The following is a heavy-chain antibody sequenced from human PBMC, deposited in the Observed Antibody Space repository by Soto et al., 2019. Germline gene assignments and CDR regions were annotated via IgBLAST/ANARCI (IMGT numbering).Heavy chain of an antibody. Sequence: GGSLRLSCAASGFTFSSYAMNWVRQAPGKGLEWVALISYDGSNKYYADSVKGRFTISRDNSKNTLYLQMNSLRAEDAAVYYCARGPSSLTRFDYWGQGTLVTVSS. J-gene: IGHJ4*02. CDR2: ISYDGSNK. CDR3: ARGPSSLTRFDY. D-gene: IGHD2-2*01. V-gene: IGHV3-30-3*01. CDR1: GFTFSSYA.